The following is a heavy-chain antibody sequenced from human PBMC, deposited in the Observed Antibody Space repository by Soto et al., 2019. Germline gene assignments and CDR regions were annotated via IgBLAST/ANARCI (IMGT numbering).Heavy chain of an antibody. CDR3: ARDLVAAIGTFDY. Sequence: EVQLVESGGGLVKPGGSLRLSCAASGFTFSSYSMNWVRQAPGKGLEWVSSISSSSNYIYYADSVKGRFTISRDNAKNSLYLQMNSLRAEDTAVYYCARDLVAAIGTFDYWGQGTLVTASS. CDR2: ISSSSNYI. D-gene: IGHD2-15*01. CDR1: GFTFSSYS. J-gene: IGHJ4*02. V-gene: IGHV3-21*01.